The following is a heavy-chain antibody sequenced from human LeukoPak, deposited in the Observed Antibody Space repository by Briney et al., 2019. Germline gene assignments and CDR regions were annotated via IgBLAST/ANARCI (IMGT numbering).Heavy chain of an antibody. V-gene: IGHV4-34*01. CDR3: AREPYYYYGMDV. J-gene: IGHJ6*02. CDR2: INHSGST. D-gene: IGHD3-10*01. Sequence: SETLSLTCAVYGGSFSDYFWNWIRQPPGKGLEWIGEINHSGSTNYNPSLKSRVTMSVDTSKNQFSLKVSSVTAADTALYYCAREPYYYYGMDVWGQGTTVTVSS. CDR1: GGSFSDYF.